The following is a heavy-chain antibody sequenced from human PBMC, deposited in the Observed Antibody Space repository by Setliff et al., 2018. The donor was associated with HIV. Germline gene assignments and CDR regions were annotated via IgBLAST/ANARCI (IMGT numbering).Heavy chain of an antibody. J-gene: IGHJ4*02. D-gene: IGHD2-15*01. CDR3: ARGSRITVVAILTYSCFDY. CDR1: GYTFTSYY. CDR2: INPSSGST. Sequence: ASVKVSCKASGYTFTSYYMHWVRQAPGQGLEWMGIINPSSGSTTYAQKFQGRVTMTRDTSTSTVYMELSSLRSEDTAVYFCARGSRITVVAILTYSCFDYWGQGTLVTVSS. V-gene: IGHV1-46*01.